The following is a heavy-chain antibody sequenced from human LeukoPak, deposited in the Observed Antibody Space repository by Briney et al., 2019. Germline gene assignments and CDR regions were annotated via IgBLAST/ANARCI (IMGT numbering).Heavy chain of an antibody. Sequence: SETLSLTCAVYGGSFSGYYWSWIRQPPGKGLEWIGEINHSGSTNYNPSLKSRVTISVDTSKHQFSLKLSSVTAADTAVYYCARRKPDTHYDYVWGSYRYTDFDYWGQGTLVTVSS. J-gene: IGHJ4*02. V-gene: IGHV4-34*01. CDR1: GGSFSGYY. CDR2: INHSGST. D-gene: IGHD3-16*02. CDR3: ARRKPDTHYDYVWGSYRYTDFDY.